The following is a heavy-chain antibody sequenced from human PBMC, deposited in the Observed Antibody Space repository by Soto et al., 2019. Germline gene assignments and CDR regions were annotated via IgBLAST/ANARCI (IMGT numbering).Heavy chain of an antibody. CDR1: GYTFTSYY. J-gene: IGHJ3*02. CDR2: INPSTSST. Sequence: ASVNVSCKASGYTFTSYYLLWLRQAPGQGLEWLGIINPSTSSTNYAQKFQGRVTVTRDTSTSTVYVELSSLRSEDTAVYYCARGLLKDAFDIWGQGTMVTVSS. V-gene: IGHV1-46*01. D-gene: IGHD4-17*01. CDR3: ARGLLKDAFDI.